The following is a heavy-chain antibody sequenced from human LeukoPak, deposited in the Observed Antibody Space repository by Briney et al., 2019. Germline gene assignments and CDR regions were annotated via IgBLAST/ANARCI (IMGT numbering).Heavy chain of an antibody. D-gene: IGHD3-3*01. V-gene: IGHV1-18*01. CDR2: ISAYNGNT. CDR3: ARDHMNYDFWSGYSNWFDP. Sequence: GASVKVSCKASGYTFTTYGITWVRQVPGQGLEWMGWISAYNGNTNYAQKFQGRVTMTTDTSTSTAYMELKSLRSDDTAVYYCARDHMNYDFWSGYSNWFDPWGQGTLVTVS. J-gene: IGHJ5*02. CDR1: GYTFTTYG.